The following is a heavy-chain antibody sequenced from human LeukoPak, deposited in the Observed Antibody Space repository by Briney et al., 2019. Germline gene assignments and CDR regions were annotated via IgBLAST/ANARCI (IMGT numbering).Heavy chain of an antibody. CDR2: INWNGGST. Sequence: GGSLRLSCAASGFTFSDYYMSWIRQAPGKGLEWVSGINWNGGSTGYADSVKGRFTISRDNAKNSLYLQMNSLRAEDTAVYYCAELGITMIGGVWGKGTTVTISS. CDR3: AELGITMIGGV. D-gene: IGHD3-10*02. CDR1: GFTFSDYY. J-gene: IGHJ6*04. V-gene: IGHV3-20*04.